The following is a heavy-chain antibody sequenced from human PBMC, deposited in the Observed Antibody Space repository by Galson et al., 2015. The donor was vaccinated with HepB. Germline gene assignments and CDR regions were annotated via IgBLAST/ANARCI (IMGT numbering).Heavy chain of an antibody. CDR2: IYTSGST. D-gene: IGHD3-10*01. J-gene: IGHJ4*02. CDR1: GYSISSGYY. V-gene: IGHV4-61*02. Sequence: TLSLTCTVSGYSISSGYYWSWIRQPAGKGLEWIGRIYTSGSTNYNPSLKSRVTMSVDTSKNQFSLKLSSVTAADTAVYYCATTSMVLGVSKKDYWGQGTLVTVSS. CDR3: ATTSMVLGVSKKDY.